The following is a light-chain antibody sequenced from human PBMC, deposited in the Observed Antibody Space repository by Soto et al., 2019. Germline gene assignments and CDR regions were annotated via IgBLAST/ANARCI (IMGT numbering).Light chain of an antibody. Sequence: DIQMTQSPSTLSASVGDRVTITCRASHTIDSWLAWYQLRPGKAPKILISKASILESGVPPRFSGGGSGSEFTLTISSLQPDDIATYFCQQYHTSSTFGQGTKVEIK. CDR3: QQYHTSST. CDR1: HTIDSW. J-gene: IGKJ1*01. CDR2: KAS. V-gene: IGKV1-5*03.